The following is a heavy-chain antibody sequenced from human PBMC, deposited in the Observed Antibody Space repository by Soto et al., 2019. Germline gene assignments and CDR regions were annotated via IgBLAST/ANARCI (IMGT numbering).Heavy chain of an antibody. Sequence: QVQLVQSGAEVKKPGSSVKVSYKTSGDPFKNDIITWVRQAPGQGLEWMGRVIPLLDIAIYAQKFQGRVTITADKSTSTAYMEMNSLTSEDTAVYYCVRNSPIGSTFSGTDAIDYWGQGTLVTVSS. D-gene: IGHD5-12*01. J-gene: IGHJ4*02. CDR1: GDPFKNDI. CDR3: VRNSPIGSTFSGTDAIDY. CDR2: VIPLLDIA. V-gene: IGHV1-69*02.